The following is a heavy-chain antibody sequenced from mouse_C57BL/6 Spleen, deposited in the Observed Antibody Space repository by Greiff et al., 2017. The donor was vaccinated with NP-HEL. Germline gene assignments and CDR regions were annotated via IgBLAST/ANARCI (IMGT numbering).Heavy chain of an antibody. Sequence: VKQRPGQGLEWIGRIHPSDSDTNYNQKFKGKATLTVDKSSSTAYMQLSSLTSEDSAVYYCAIGEDYFDYWGQGTTLTVSS. CDR2: IHPSDSDT. CDR3: AIGEDYFDY. V-gene: IGHV1-74*01. J-gene: IGHJ2*01.